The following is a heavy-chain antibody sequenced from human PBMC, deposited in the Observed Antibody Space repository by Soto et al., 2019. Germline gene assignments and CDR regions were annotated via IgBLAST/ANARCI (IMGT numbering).Heavy chain of an antibody. CDR1: GFSLSTSGVG. CDR2: IYYSGST. D-gene: IGHD5-12*01. Sequence: SGPTLVNPTQTLTLTCTLSGFSLSTSGVGVGWIRQPPGKGLEWIGYIYYSGSTYYNPSLKSRVTISVDTSKNQFSLKLSSVTAADTAVYYCATMATTYYYYYGMDVWGQGTTVTVSS. CDR3: ATMATTYYYYYGMDV. V-gene: IGHV4-31*03. J-gene: IGHJ6*02.